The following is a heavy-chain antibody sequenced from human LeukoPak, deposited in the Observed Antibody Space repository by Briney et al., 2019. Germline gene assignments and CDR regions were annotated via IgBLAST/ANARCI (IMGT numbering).Heavy chain of an antibody. CDR1: GGSISSYY. CDR3: AREASGYSYGYGDY. Sequence: PSETLSLTCSVSGGSISSYYWNWIRQPAGKGLEWIGRIYSSGSTDYNPSLKSRVTMSVDTSKNQFSLKLSSVTAADTAVYYCAREASGYSYGYGDYWGQGTLVTVSS. D-gene: IGHD5-18*01. V-gene: IGHV4-4*07. J-gene: IGHJ4*02. CDR2: IYSSGST.